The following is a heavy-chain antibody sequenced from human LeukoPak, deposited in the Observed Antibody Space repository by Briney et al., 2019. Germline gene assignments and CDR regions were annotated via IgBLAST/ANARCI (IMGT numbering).Heavy chain of an antibody. D-gene: IGHD2-15*01. J-gene: IGHJ4*02. Sequence: PSETLSLTCTVSGVSISSYYWNWIRQPPGRGLEWIGYIQYSGITDYNPSLKSRVTISLGTSKNQFSLKLSSVTAADTAVYYCARHYCSGGSCKPDYWGPGTLVTVSS. CDR2: IQYSGIT. V-gene: IGHV4-59*08. CDR3: ARHYCSGGSCKPDY. CDR1: GVSISSYY.